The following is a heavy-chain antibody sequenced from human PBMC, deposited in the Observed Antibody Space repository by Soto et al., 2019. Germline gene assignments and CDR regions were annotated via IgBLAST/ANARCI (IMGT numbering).Heavy chain of an antibody. Sequence: ASVKVSCKAFGYTFTGYYMHWVRQAPGQGLEWMGWINPNSGGTNYAQKFQGWVTMTRDTSISTAYMELSRLRSDDTAVYYCARGRDDFWSGYYLFDYWGQGTLVTVSS. J-gene: IGHJ4*02. CDR3: ARGRDDFWSGYYLFDY. V-gene: IGHV1-2*04. CDR1: GYTFTGYY. CDR2: INPNSGGT. D-gene: IGHD3-3*01.